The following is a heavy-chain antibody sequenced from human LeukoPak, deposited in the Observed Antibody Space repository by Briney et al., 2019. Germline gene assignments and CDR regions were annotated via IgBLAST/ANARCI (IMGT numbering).Heavy chain of an antibody. CDR1: GFTFSSSP. CDR2: ISADGPT. V-gene: IGHV3-23*01. CDR3: IYYYYGMDV. J-gene: IGHJ6*02. Sequence: GGSLRLSCAASGFTFSSSPMSWVRQAPGKGLDWVSSISADGPTYYADSVKGRFTISRDNSKNTLYLQMNSLRAEDTAVYYCIYYYYGMDVWGQGTTVTVSS.